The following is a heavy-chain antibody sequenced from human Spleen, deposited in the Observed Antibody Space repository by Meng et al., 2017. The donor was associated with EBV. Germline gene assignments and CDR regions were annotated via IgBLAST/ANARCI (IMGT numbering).Heavy chain of an antibody. J-gene: IGHJ4*02. CDR1: GGAFSCYS. CDR2: VIHSGNT. V-gene: IGHV4-34*12. CDR3: ATGWGKANY. D-gene: IGHD3-16*01. Sequence: QGELPLWGEGLLKPSETLSPTCSVNGGAFSCYSCRWLRQPPGGGLEWIGDVIHSGNTSYSPSLKSRFTISVDTSKSQFSLKLRSMTAADTAVYYCATGWGKANYWGQGTLVTVSS.